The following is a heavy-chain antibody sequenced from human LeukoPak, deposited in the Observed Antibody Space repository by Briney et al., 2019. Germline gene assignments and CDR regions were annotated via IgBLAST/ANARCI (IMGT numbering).Heavy chain of an antibody. J-gene: IGHJ4*02. D-gene: IGHD3-10*01. Sequence: GGSLRLSCGASGFTFSNYWMSWVRQAPGKGLEWVINISQDGSGKNYADSVEGRFTISRDNAKNTLYLQMNSLRTEDSALYYCVVDLSGSADYWGQGTLVTVSS. CDR3: VVDLSGSADY. CDR2: ISQDGSGK. CDR1: GFTFSNYW. V-gene: IGHV3-7*01.